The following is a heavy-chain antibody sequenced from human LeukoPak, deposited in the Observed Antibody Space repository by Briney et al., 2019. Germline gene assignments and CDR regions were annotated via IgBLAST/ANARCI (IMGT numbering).Heavy chain of an antibody. D-gene: IGHD3/OR15-3a*01. CDR1: GGSISSSSYY. CDR3: ASGLSH. J-gene: IGHJ4*02. V-gene: IGHV4-39*07. Sequence: SETLSFNCTVSGGSISSSSYYWRWIRQPPGKGLEWIRSIYYSGSTYYNPSLKRRVTISVDTSKNQFSLKLSSVTAADTAMYYCASGLSHWGQGTLVTVSS. CDR2: IYYSGST.